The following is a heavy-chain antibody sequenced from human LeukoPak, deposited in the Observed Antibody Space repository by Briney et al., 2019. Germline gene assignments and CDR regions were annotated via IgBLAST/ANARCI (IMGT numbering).Heavy chain of an antibody. CDR3: ASASSYDILTGYNDAFDI. Sequence: SETLSLTCAVYGGSSSGYYWSWIRQPPGKGLEWIGEINHSGSTNYNPSLKSRVTISVDTSKNQFSLKLSSVTAADTAVYYCASASSYDILTGYNDAFDIWGQGTMVTVSS. CDR2: INHSGST. D-gene: IGHD3-9*01. CDR1: GGSSSGYY. V-gene: IGHV4-34*01. J-gene: IGHJ3*02.